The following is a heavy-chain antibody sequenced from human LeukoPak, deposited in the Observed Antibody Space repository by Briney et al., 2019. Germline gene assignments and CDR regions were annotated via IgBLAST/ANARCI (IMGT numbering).Heavy chain of an antibody. V-gene: IGHV4-39*01. CDR2: IYYSGST. J-gene: IGHJ4*02. CDR3: ARLSGSYYFDY. D-gene: IGHD2-15*01. CDR1: GGSISSSSYY. Sequence: SETLSLTCTVSGGSISSSSYYWGWIRQPPGKGLEWIGSIYYSGSTYYNPSLKSRVTISVDTSKNQFSLKLSSVTAADTAVYYCARLSGSYYFDYWGQGTLGTVSS.